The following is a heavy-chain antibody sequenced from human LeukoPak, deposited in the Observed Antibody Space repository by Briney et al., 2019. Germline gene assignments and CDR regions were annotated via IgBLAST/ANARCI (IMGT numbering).Heavy chain of an antibody. V-gene: IGHV6-1*01. Sequence: SQTLSLTCAISGDSVSSSSAAWNWIRQSPSRGLEWLGRTYYRSNRWYSDYPPSVKGRITINTGTSKNQLSLQLNSVTPEDTAVHYCARDLYRVFDYWGQGTLVTVSS. CDR2: TYYRSNRWYS. J-gene: IGHJ4*02. CDR3: ARDLYRVFDY. CDR1: GDSVSSSSAA. D-gene: IGHD2/OR15-2a*01.